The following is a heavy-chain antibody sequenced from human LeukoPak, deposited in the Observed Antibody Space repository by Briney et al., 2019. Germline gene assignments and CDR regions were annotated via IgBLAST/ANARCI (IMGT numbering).Heavy chain of an antibody. CDR1: GGSISPYH. V-gene: IGHV4-59*01. D-gene: IGHD3-22*01. Sequence: SETLSLTCTVSGGSISPYHWSWFRQPPGKGLEWIGYIYYSGSANYNPSLKSRVTMSVDTSNNQFSLKLNSVTAADTAVYYCAGTSSSGFHDYWGQGTLVTVSS. CDR2: IYYSGSA. CDR3: AGTSSSGFHDY. J-gene: IGHJ4*02.